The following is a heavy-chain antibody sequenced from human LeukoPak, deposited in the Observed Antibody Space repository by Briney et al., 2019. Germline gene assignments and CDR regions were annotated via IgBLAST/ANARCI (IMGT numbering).Heavy chain of an antibody. J-gene: IGHJ3*02. Sequence: PSETLSLTCTVSGGSISSYYWSWIRQPPGKGLEWIGYIYTSGSTNYNPSLKSRVTISVDTSKNQFSPKLSSVTAADTAVYYCARPRIDYGDYDAFDIWGQGTMVTVSS. CDR3: ARPRIDYGDYDAFDI. D-gene: IGHD4-17*01. CDR2: IYTSGST. V-gene: IGHV4-4*09. CDR1: GGSISSYY.